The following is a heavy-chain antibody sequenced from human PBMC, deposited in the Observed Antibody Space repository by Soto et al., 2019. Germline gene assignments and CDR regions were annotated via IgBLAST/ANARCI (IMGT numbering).Heavy chain of an antibody. CDR3: GTWRGSSWFDY. Sequence: ESLTISCKASGFTFSSYSLGWVRHMPGKGLQWMGNIFSSDSSAKYSPSFVGQVTISVDRSINTAYLQWSSLKASDTAIYYCGTWRGSSWFDYWGPGTLVTVSS. D-gene: IGHD2-2*01. CDR2: IFSSDSSA. V-gene: IGHV5-51*01. CDR1: GFTFSSYS. J-gene: IGHJ4*02.